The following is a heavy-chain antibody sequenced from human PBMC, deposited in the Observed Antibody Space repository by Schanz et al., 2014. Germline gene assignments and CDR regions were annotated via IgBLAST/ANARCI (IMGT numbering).Heavy chain of an antibody. CDR1: GGSISSGGYT. J-gene: IGHJ4*02. D-gene: IGHD2-21*01. Sequence: QVQLQESGPGLVKPSQTLSLTCAVSGGSISSGGYTWSWIRQPPGKGLEWIGYIYYSGSTYYNPSLKSRVTISVDPSKNQFSLMLGSVTAADTAVYYCARLGTVLSGYSGYWGQGTLVTVSS. V-gene: IGHV4-30-4*07. CDR2: IYYSGST. CDR3: ARLGTVLSGYSGY.